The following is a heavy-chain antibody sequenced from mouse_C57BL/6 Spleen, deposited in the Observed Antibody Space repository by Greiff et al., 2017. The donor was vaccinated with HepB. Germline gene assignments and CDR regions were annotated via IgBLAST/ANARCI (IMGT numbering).Heavy chain of an antibody. CDR3: ARGGYYGSSWYFDV. Sequence: QVQLKQSGAELVKPGASVKISCKASGYAFSSYWMNWVKQRPGKGLEWIGQIYPGDGDTNYNGKFKGKATLTADKSSSTAYMQLSSLTSEDSAVYFCARGGYYGSSWYFDVWGTRTTVTVSS. CDR1: GYAFSSYW. J-gene: IGHJ1*03. D-gene: IGHD1-1*01. V-gene: IGHV1-80*01. CDR2: IYPGDGDT.